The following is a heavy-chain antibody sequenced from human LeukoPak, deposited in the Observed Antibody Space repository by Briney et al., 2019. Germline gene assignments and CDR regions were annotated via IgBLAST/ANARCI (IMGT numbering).Heavy chain of an antibody. D-gene: IGHD4/OR15-4a*01. CDR1: GGTFSSYA. J-gene: IGHJ6*02. CDR3: ARVDRSTMALDV. V-gene: IGHV1-69*04. Sequence: SVKVSCKASGGTFSSYAISWVRQAPGQGLEWMGRIIPILGIANYAQKFQGRVTITADKSTSTAYMELSSLRSEDTAVYYCARVDRSTMALDVWGQGTTVTVSS. CDR2: IIPILGIA.